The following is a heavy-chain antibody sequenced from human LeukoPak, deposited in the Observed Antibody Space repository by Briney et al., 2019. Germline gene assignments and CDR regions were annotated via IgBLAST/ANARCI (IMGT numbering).Heavy chain of an antibody. CDR1: GFTFSNYA. V-gene: IGHV3-23*01. J-gene: IGHJ4*02. CDR3: AKRYCTGGTCCPDY. CDR2: ISNSGVNT. D-gene: IGHD2-8*02. Sequence: HPGGSLRLSCAASGFTFSNYAMSWVRQAPGKGLEWVAAISNSGVNTFHAGSVRGRFTISRDNSKNTLYLQMNSLRDEDTAMYFCAKRYCTGGTCCPDYWGQGTVVTVSS.